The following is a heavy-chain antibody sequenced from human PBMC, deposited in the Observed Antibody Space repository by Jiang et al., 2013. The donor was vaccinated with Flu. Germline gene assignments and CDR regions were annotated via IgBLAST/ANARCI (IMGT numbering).Heavy chain of an antibody. CDR1: GFTFSSYG. CDR3: AKDLNAYSSSWWDSKIYYYGMGV. V-gene: IGHV3-30*18. Sequence: RLSCAASGFTFSSYGMHWVRQAPGKGLEWVAVISYDGSNKYYADSVKGRFTISRDNSKNTLYLQMNSLRAEDTAVYYCAKDLNAYSSSWWDSKIYYYGMGVWGQGTTVTVSS. J-gene: IGHJ6*02. CDR2: ISYDGSNK. D-gene: IGHD6-13*01.